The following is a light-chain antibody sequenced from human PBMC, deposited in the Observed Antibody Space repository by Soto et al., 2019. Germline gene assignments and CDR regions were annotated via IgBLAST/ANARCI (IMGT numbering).Light chain of an antibody. CDR1: QSVSSY. CDR3: QQYNNWPTEDT. J-gene: IGKJ3*01. V-gene: IGKV3-15*01. Sequence: EIANTQCPSILSVSPGETATLTCRASQSVSSYLAWYQQKPGQAPRLLIYGASTRATDIPARFSGSGSGTDFTLTISRLEPEDFAVYYCQQYNNWPTEDTFGPGTKVDIK. CDR2: GAS.